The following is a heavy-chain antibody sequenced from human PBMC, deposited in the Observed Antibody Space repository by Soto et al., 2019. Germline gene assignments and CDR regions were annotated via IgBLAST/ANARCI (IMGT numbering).Heavy chain of an antibody. Sequence: SLRLSCAASGFTFSSYSMNWVPQAPGKGLEWVSSXXSXXSXXXXXDXXXGRFIISRDNAKNSLYLQVNSLRAEDTAVYYCARPVTTVTTHEFDYWGQGTLVTVSS. J-gene: IGHJ4*02. V-gene: IGHV3-21*01. CDR3: ARPVTTVTTHEFDY. CDR1: GFTFSSYS. D-gene: IGHD4-4*01. CDR2: XXSXXSXX.